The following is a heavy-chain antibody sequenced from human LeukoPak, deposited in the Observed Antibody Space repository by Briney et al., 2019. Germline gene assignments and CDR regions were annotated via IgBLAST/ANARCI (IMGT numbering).Heavy chain of an antibody. J-gene: IGHJ4*02. D-gene: IGHD3-10*01. CDR3: ARDLRDYYGSGSYKAFDY. CDR2: ISYDGSNK. V-gene: IGHV3-30-3*01. CDR1: GFTFSSYA. Sequence: GGSLRLSCAASGFTFSSYAMHWVRQAQGKGLEWVAVISYDGSNKYYADSVKGRFTISRDNSKNTLYLQMNSLRAEDTAVYYCARDLRDYYGSGSYKAFDYWGQGTLVTVSS.